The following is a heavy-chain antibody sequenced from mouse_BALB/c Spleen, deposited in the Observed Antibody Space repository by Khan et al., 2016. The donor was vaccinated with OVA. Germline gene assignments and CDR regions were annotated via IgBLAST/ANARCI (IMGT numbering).Heavy chain of an antibody. Sequence: EVQLQESGPGLVKPSQTVSLTCTVTGISITTGNYRWSWIRHFPGNKLEWIGYLFYSGTTTYNPSLTSRTSITKDTSKNRFFLEMNSLTTDDTATDDCARYGCGVDAYEFDYWGQGTMLTVSA. CDR1: GISITTGNYR. V-gene: IGHV3-5*02. CDR2: LFYSGTT. J-gene: IGHJ2*01. D-gene: IGHD2-14*01. CDR3: ARYGCGVDAYEFDY.